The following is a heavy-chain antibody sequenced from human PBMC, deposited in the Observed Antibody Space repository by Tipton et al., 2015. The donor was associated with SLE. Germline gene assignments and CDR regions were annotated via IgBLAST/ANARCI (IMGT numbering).Heavy chain of an antibody. CDR2: IFHTGTT. Sequence: TLSLTCAVSGDSLISDYFWGWIQQPPGKGLEWIGNIFHTGTTYSTPSLKSRITISVDTSNNQFSLRLRSVTAADTAVYFCARATGGSAADAFHICGQGTMVTVSS. V-gene: IGHV4-38-2*01. CDR1: GDSLISDYF. CDR3: ARATGGSAADAFHI. D-gene: IGHD2-15*01. J-gene: IGHJ3*02.